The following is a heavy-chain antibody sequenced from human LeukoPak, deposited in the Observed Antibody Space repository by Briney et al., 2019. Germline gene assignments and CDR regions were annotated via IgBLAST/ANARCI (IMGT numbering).Heavy chain of an antibody. CDR2: ISYDGSSK. D-gene: IGHD3-22*01. Sequence: GRSLRLSCAASGFIFSSYAMHWVRQAPGKGLAWVAVISYDGSSKNYADSVKGRFTISRDNSKNTLNLQMNSLRVEDTAMYYCARAPKMSDSSGYYSIIDYWGQGTLVTVSS. CDR1: GFIFSSYA. V-gene: IGHV3-30-3*01. J-gene: IGHJ4*02. CDR3: ARAPKMSDSSGYYSIIDY.